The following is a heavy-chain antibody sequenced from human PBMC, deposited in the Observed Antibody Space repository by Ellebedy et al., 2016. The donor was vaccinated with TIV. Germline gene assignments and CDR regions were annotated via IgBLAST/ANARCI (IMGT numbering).Heavy chain of an antibody. D-gene: IGHD3-22*01. Sequence: SWVRQHPGKGLEWIGYIYYSGSTYYNPSLKSRVTISVDTSKNQFSLKLSSVTAADTAVYYCARGRKNYYDSSGYYYEAEYFQHWGQGTLVTVSS. CDR3: ARGRKNYYDSSGYYYEAEYFQH. V-gene: IGHV4-31*02. J-gene: IGHJ1*01. CDR2: IYYSGST.